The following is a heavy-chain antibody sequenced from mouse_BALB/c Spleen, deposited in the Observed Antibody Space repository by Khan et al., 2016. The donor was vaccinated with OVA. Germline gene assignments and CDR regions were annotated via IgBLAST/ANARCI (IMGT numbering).Heavy chain of an antibody. D-gene: IGHD2-14*01. V-gene: IGHV1-26*01. CDR3: ARGYDFFAY. CDR2: VNPNTGGS. Sequence: VQLQQSGPDLVKPGASVKISCKASGYSFTLYYMTWVKQSHGKSLEWIGRVNPNTGGSDYNQEFKGKAILTVDKSSNTAYMELHNLHSEDSAVYSCARGYDFFAYWGQGTLVTVSA. J-gene: IGHJ3*01. CDR1: GYSFTLYY.